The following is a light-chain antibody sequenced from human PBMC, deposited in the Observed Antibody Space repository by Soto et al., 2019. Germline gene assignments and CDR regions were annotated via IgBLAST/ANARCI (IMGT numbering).Light chain of an antibody. V-gene: IGLV2-14*01. CDR3: SSYTSATTYV. CDR2: DVS. J-gene: IGLJ1*01. Sequence: QSSLTQPAPLSGSSGQSITISCTGTRSDVGAYNYDSWYQQYPGEAPKVIIYDVSHRPAGVSNRFSGSKSGNTASLTISGLQTQDEADYYCSSYTSATTYVFGTGTKVTVL. CDR1: RSDVGAYNY.